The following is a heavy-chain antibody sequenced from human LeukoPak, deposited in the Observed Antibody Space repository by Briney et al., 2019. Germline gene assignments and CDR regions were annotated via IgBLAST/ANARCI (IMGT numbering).Heavy chain of an antibody. Sequence: GGSLRLSCAASGFTFSSYAMSWVRQAPGKGLEWVSAISGSGGSTYYADSVKGRFTISRDNSKNTLYLQMNSLRAEDTAEYYCAKVPLYDSKVNWFDPWGQGTLVTVSS. V-gene: IGHV3-23*01. CDR2: ISGSGGST. J-gene: IGHJ5*02. CDR1: GFTFSSYA. D-gene: IGHD3-22*01. CDR3: AKVPLYDSKVNWFDP.